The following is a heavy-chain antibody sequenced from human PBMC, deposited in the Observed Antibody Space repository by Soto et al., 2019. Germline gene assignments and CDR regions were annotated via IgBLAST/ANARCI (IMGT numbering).Heavy chain of an antibody. CDR1: GYTFTSYD. Sequence: VKVSCKASGYTFTSYDINWVRQATGQGLEWMGWMNPNSGNTGYAQKFQGRVTMTRNTSISTAYMELSSLRSEDTAVYYCARRTLSIQQLVYYYYYMDFWGKGPTVTVSS. V-gene: IGHV1-8*01. CDR3: ARRTLSIQQLVYYYYYMDF. CDR2: MNPNSGNT. D-gene: IGHD6-13*01. J-gene: IGHJ6*03.